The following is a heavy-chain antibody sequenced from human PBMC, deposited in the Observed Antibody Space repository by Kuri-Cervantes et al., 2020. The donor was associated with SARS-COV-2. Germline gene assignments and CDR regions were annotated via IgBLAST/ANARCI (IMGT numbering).Heavy chain of an antibody. J-gene: IGHJ4*02. CDR2: ISAYNGNT. Sequence: ASVQVSCKASGDTFTSYGISWVRQAPGQGLEWMGWISAYNGNTNYAQKLQGRVTMTTDTSTSTDYMELRSLISDDTAVDYCARVPPTVTTSDYWGQGTLVTVSS. CDR3: ARVPPTVTTSDY. CDR1: GDTFTSYG. D-gene: IGHD4-17*01. V-gene: IGHV1-18*01.